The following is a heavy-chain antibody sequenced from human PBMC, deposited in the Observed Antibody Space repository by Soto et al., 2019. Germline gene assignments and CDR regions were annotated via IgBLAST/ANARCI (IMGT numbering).Heavy chain of an antibody. CDR1: GFTFGSYG. V-gene: IGHV3-30*03. CDR2: ISDDGNKE. CDR3: AMGRWLARV. D-gene: IGHD6-19*01. Sequence: VQLVESGGGVVQPGRSLRLSCAGSGFTFGSYGMHWVRQSPGKGLEWVSVISDDGNKEFYGDSVEGRFTISRDNSKNTLFLQMDSLNTEDTAVYYCAMGRWLARVWGQGTLVTVSS. J-gene: IGHJ4*02.